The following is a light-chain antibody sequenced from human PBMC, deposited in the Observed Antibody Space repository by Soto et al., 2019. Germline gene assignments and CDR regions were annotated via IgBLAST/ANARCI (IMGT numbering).Light chain of an antibody. CDR2: AAS. J-gene: IGKJ1*01. CDR3: QQRYSTTWT. V-gene: IGKV1-39*01. CDR1: QGISTY. Sequence: DIQMTQSPSSLSESAGDRATITCRASQGISTYLNWYQKKPGKDPKLLIYAASSLQSGVPSRFSGSGSETDFNLTISSLQTEDFATYACQQRYSTTWTFGQGTKVDIK.